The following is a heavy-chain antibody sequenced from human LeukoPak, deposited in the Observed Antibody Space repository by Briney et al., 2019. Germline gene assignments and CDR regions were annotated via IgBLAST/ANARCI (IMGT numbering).Heavy chain of an antibody. J-gene: IGHJ4*02. CDR1: GESFSGYY. CDR2: INHSGST. Sequence: PSETLSLTCAVWGESFSGYYGRWLRQPPGKGLEWIGEINHSGSTNYNPCLKSRVTISVDTSKNQFSLNLMSVTGADTAVYYYARGRLAVYAHVHFDYWGQGTLVTVSS. CDR3: ARGRLAVYAHVHFDY. D-gene: IGHD2-8*01. V-gene: IGHV4-34*01.